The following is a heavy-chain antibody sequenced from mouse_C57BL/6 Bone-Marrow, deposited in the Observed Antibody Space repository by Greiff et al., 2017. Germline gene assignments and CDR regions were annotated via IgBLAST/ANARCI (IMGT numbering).Heavy chain of an antibody. CDR3: ARGDYDGCPYYFDY. V-gene: IGHV14-3*01. CDR1: GFNIKNTY. J-gene: IGHJ2*01. D-gene: IGHD2-4*01. CDR2: IDPANGNT. Sequence: VQLKESVAELVRPGASVKLSCTASGFNIKNTYMHWVKQRPEQGLEWIGRIDPANGNTKYAPKFQGKATITADTSSNTAYLQLSSLTSEDTAIYYWARGDYDGCPYYFDYWGQGTTLTVSS.